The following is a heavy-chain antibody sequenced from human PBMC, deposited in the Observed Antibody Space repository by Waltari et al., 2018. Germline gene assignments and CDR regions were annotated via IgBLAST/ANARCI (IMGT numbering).Heavy chain of an antibody. Sequence: QVQLQQCGAGLLKPSETLSLTCAVYGGSFSGYYWSWIRQPPGKGREWIGEINHSGSPNHTPARTRRVPISVDTAKSKFSRKLGSVTAADTAVYYCARHSVDRSHYTQNLYYCDYWGQGTLVTVSS. D-gene: IGHD2-2*02. CDR1: GGSFSGYY. V-gene: IGHV4-34*01. CDR2: INHSGSP. J-gene: IGHJ4*02. CDR3: ARHSVDRSHYTQNLYYCDY.